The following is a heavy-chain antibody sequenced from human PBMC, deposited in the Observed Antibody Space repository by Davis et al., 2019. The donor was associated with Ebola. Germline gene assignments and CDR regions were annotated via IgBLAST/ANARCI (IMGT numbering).Heavy chain of an antibody. J-gene: IGHJ5*02. CDR3: ARSSGYYDWFDP. CDR1: GYTFTSYD. V-gene: IGHV1-8*01. Sequence: ASVKVSCKASGYTFTSYDINWVRQATGQGLEWMGWMNPNSGNTGYAQKFQGRVTMTRNTSISTAYMELSRLRSDDTAVYYCARSSGYYDWFDPWGQGTLVTVSS. CDR2: MNPNSGNT. D-gene: IGHD3-22*01.